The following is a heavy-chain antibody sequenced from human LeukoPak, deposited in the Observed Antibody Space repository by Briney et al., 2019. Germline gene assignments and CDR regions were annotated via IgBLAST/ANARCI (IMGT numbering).Heavy chain of an antibody. D-gene: IGHD3-9*01. CDR2: INPNSGGT. Sequence: GASVKVSCKASGYTFTGYYMHWVRQAPGQGLEWMGWINPNSGGTNYAQKFQGWVTMTRDTSISTAYMELSRLRSDDTAVYYCARVGTLRYFDWLAFDYWGQGTLVTVSS. CDR1: GYTFTGYY. CDR3: ARVGTLRYFDWLAFDY. J-gene: IGHJ4*02. V-gene: IGHV1-2*04.